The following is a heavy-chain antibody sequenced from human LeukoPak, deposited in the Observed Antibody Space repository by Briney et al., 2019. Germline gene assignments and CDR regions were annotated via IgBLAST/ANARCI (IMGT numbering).Heavy chain of an antibody. D-gene: IGHD6-19*01. J-gene: IGHJ4*02. V-gene: IGHV3-30*18. CDR2: ISYDGSNK. Sequence: GGSLRLSCAASGFTFSGYGVHWVRQAPGKGLEWVAVISYDGSNKYYADSVKGRFTISRDNSKNTLYLQMSSLRAEDTAVYYCAKNGYSSGWYSDYWGQGTLVTVSS. CDR1: GFTFSGYG. CDR3: AKNGYSSGWYSDY.